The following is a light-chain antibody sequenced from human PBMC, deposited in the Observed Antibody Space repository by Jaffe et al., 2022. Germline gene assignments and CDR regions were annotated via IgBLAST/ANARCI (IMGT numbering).Light chain of an antibody. Sequence: EIVLTQSPGTLSLSPGEGATLSCRASQSVSSSYLAWYQQKPGQAPRLLIYGASSRATGIPDRFSGSGSGTDFTLTISRLGPEDFAVYFCQQYGSSPYTFGQGTKLDIK. CDR2: GAS. V-gene: IGKV3-20*01. CDR3: QQYGSSPYT. CDR1: QSVSSSY. J-gene: IGKJ2*01.